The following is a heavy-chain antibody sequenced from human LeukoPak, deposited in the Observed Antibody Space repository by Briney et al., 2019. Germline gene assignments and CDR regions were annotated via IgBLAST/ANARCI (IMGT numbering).Heavy chain of an antibody. V-gene: IGHV1-18*01. CDR3: AAQLLTYMDV. CDR1: GYTFTRYG. CDR2: ISGYNGNT. Sequence: GASVKVSCKASGYTFTRYGISWVRQAPGQGLEWMGWISGYNGNTNYAQKFQGRVTMTRDTSISTAYMELSRLRSDDTAVYYCAAQLLTYMDVWGKGTTVTVSS. D-gene: IGHD1-7*01. J-gene: IGHJ6*03.